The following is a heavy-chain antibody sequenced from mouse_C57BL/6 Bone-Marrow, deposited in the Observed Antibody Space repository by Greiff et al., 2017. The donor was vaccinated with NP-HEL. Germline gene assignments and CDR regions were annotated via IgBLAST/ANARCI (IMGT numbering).Heavy chain of an antibody. V-gene: IGHV2-2*01. Sequence: VKLMESGPGLVQPSQSLSITCTVSGFSLTSYGVHWVRQSPGKGLEWLGVIWSGGSTDYNAAFISRLSISKDNSKSQVFFKMNSLQADDTAIYYCARMVPGWYFDVWGTGTTVTVSS. CDR2: IWSGGST. CDR1: GFSLTSYG. CDR3: ARMVPGWYFDV. J-gene: IGHJ1*03.